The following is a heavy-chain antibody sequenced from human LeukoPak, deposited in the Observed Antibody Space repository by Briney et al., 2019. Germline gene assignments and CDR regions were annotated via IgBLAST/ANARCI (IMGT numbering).Heavy chain of an antibody. J-gene: IGHJ2*01. CDR2: TYYRSKWYN. Sequence: SQTLSLTCAISGDSVSSNSAAWNWIRQSPSRGLEWLGRTYYRSKWYNDYAVSVESRITINPDTSKNQFSLQLNSVTPEDTAVYYCARSLVTTGDWYFDLWGRGTLVTVSS. D-gene: IGHD4-17*01. CDR1: GDSVSSNSAA. V-gene: IGHV6-1*01. CDR3: ARSLVTTGDWYFDL.